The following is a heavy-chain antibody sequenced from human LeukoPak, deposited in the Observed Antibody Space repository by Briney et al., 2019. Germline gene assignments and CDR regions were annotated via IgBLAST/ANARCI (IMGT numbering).Heavy chain of an antibody. CDR3: AIKTRIQLWSLFDY. CDR1: GFTFSSYA. CDR2: ISGSGGST. Sequence: SGGSLRLSCAASGFTFSSYAMSWVHQAPGKGLEWVSAISGSGGSTYYADSVKGRFTISRDNSKNTLYLQMNSLRAEDTAVYYCAIKTRIQLWSLFDYWGQGTLVTVSS. V-gene: IGHV3-23*01. J-gene: IGHJ4*02. D-gene: IGHD5-18*01.